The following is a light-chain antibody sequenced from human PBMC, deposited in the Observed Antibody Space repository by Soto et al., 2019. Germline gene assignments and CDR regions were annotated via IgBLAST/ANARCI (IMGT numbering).Light chain of an antibody. CDR3: QQSYSTPIT. J-gene: IGKJ5*01. CDR1: QSISGY. V-gene: IGKV1-39*01. CDR2: AAS. Sequence: DIQMTQSPSTLSGSVGDRVTITCRASQSISGYLAWYQQKPGKAPKLLIYAASSLQSGVPSRFSGSGSGTDFTLTISSLQPEDFATYYCQQSYSTPITFGQGTRLEIK.